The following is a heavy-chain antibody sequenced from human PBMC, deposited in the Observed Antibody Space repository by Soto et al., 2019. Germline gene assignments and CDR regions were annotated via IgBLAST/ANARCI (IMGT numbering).Heavy chain of an antibody. CDR1: GGSISSGDYY. Sequence: SETLSLTCTVSGGSISSGDYYWSWIRQPPGKGLEWIGYIYYSGSTYYNPSLKSRVTISVDTSKNQFSLKLSSVTAADTAVYYCATGIGYCSGGSCSKWIDYWGQGTLVTVSS. D-gene: IGHD2-15*01. CDR3: ATGIGYCSGGSCSKWIDY. CDR2: IYYSGST. J-gene: IGHJ4*02. V-gene: IGHV4-30-4*01.